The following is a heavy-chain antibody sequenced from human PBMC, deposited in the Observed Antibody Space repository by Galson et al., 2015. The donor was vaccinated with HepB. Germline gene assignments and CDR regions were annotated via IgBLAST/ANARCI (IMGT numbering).Heavy chain of an antibody. CDR3: AKRGSGWYEFDF. CDR1: GFTFSTYA. Sequence: SLRLSCAASGFTFSTYAMSWVRQAPGKGLEWVSGITGSGGSTYYADSVKGRFTISRDKSKNTLYLQMNSLRAEDTAVYYCAKRGSGWYEFDFWGQGTLVTVSS. J-gene: IGHJ4*02. D-gene: IGHD6-19*01. V-gene: IGHV3-23*01. CDR2: ITGSGGST.